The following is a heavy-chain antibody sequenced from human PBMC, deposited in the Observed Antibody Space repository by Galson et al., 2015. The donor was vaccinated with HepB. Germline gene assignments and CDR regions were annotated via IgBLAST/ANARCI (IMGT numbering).Heavy chain of an antibody. D-gene: IGHD1-26*01. CDR3: ARRVGSGTLYGMDV. Sequence: LSLTCTVSGGSISSYCWSWIRQPPGKGLEWIGYIYYSGSTNYNPSLKSRVTISVDTSKNQFSLKLSSVTAADTAVYYCARRVGSGTLYGMDVRGQGTTVTVSS. V-gene: IGHV4-59*01. CDR2: IYYSGST. CDR1: GGSISSYC. J-gene: IGHJ6*02.